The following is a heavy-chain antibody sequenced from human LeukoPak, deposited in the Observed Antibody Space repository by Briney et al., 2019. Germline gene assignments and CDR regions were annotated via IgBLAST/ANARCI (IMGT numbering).Heavy chain of an antibody. J-gene: IGHJ4*02. D-gene: IGHD3-10*01. CDR1: GFTFSSYA. V-gene: IGHV3-30*04. CDR2: ILYDGSNK. CDR3: ARAHTMVRGVNFDY. Sequence: GGSLRLSCAASGFTFSSYAMHWVRQAPGKGLEWVAVILYDGSNKYYADSVKGRFTISRDNSKNTLYLQMNSLRAEDTAVYYCARAHTMVRGVNFDYWGQGTLVTVSS.